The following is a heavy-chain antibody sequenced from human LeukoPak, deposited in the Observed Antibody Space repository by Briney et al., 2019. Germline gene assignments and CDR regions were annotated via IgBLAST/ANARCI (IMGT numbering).Heavy chain of an antibody. J-gene: IGHJ4*02. V-gene: IGHV4-59*01. CDR3: ARVRWSGYYLFDC. D-gene: IGHD3-3*01. Sequence: SETLSLTCTVSGGSFSSYYWTWIRQPPEKGLEWIGYIYYSGSTNYNPSLKSRVTILVDTSKNQFSLKLSSVTAADTAMYYCARVRWSGYYLFDCWGQGTLVTVSS. CDR2: IYYSGST. CDR1: GGSFSSYY.